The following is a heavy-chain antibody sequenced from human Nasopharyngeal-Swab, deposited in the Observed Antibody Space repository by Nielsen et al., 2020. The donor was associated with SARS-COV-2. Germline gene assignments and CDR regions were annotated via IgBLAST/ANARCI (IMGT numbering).Heavy chain of an antibody. J-gene: IGHJ4*02. Sequence: VRQAPGKGLEWIGEIYHSGSTNYNPSLKSRVTISADKSKNQFSLKLSSVTAADTAVYYCARQPDRYYYDSSGYSDYWGQGTLVTVSS. CDR2: IYHSGST. V-gene: IGHV4-4*02. CDR3: ARQPDRYYYDSSGYSDY. D-gene: IGHD3-22*01.